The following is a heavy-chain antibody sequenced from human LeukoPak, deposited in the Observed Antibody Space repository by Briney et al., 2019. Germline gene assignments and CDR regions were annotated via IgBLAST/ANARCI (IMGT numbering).Heavy chain of an antibody. CDR3: ARDNGGTAMAYYSYYYMDV. CDR1: GYTFTSYD. D-gene: IGHD5-18*01. Sequence: ASVKVSCKASGYTFTSYDINWVRQATGQGLEWMGWMNPNSGNTGYAQKFQGRVTMTRNTSISTDYMELSSLRSEDTAVYYCARDNGGTAMAYYSYYYMDVWGKGTTVTISS. J-gene: IGHJ6*03. CDR2: MNPNSGNT. V-gene: IGHV1-8*01.